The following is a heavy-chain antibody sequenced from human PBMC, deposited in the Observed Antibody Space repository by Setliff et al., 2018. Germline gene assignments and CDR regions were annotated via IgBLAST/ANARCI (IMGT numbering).Heavy chain of an antibody. Sequence: GGSLRLSCGASGFTFSNYWMYWVRQVPGKGLVWVSRINGDGTITHYADSVKGRFTISRDNAKNTLYLQMDSLRGEDTAVYYCAKPRLELRWGFEYWGQGTPVTVSS. J-gene: IGHJ4*02. CDR2: INGDGTIT. D-gene: IGHD1-7*01. CDR3: AKPRLELRWGFEY. CDR1: GFTFSNYW. V-gene: IGHV3-74*01.